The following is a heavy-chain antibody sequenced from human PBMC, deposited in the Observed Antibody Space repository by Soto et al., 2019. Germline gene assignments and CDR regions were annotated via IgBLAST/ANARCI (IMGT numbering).Heavy chain of an antibody. J-gene: IGHJ5*02. V-gene: IGHV1-69*02. CDR2: IIPILVIA. D-gene: IGHD3-22*01. CDR3: ASSLDYDSSGYYYGGWFDP. Sequence: VSCKASGGTFSSYTISWVRQAPGQGLEWMGRIIPILVIANYAQKFQGRVTITADKSTSTAYMELSSLRSEDTAVYYCASSLDYDSSGYYYGGWFDPWGQGTLVTVSS. CDR1: GGTFSSYT.